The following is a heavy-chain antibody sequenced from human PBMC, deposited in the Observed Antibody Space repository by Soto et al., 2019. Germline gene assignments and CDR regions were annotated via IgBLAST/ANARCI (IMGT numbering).Heavy chain of an antibody. CDR2: IKQDGSEK. CDR3: ARELARGLCGMDV. V-gene: IGHV3-7*01. J-gene: IGHJ6*02. Sequence: PEGSLRLSCAASGFTFSSYWMSWVRQAPGKGLEWVANIKQDGSEKYYVDSVKGRFTISRDNGKNSLYLQMNSLRAEDPAVYSCARELARGLCGMDVWGQGTTVTVSS. CDR1: GFTFSSYW.